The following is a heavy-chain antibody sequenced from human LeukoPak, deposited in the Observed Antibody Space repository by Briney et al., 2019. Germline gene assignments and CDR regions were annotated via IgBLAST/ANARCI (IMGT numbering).Heavy chain of an antibody. D-gene: IGHD6-19*01. Sequence: PGGSLRLSCAASGFTFSSHWMHWVRQAPGKGLGWVSRINSDGSSTTYADSMKGRFTISRDNAKNTLYLQMNSLRAEDTAVYYCARVLAVAGTGAFDMWGQGTMVAVSS. CDR2: INSDGSST. J-gene: IGHJ3*02. CDR3: ARVLAVAGTGAFDM. CDR1: GFTFSSHW. V-gene: IGHV3-74*01.